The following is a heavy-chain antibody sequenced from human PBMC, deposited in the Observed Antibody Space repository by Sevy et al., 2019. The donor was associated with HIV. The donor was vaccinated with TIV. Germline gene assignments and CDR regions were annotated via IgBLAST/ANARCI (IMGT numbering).Heavy chain of an antibody. V-gene: IGHV3-23*01. CDR3: AREGCTQPHDY. J-gene: IGHJ4*02. Sequence: GGSLRLSCAASGFTFAKYSMSWVRQAPGKGLEWVSTFSFGCGRINYADSVNGRFTISRDDSKNTLFLQMYSLRAEDTATYFCAREGCTQPHDYWGQGTLVTVSS. CDR1: GFTFAKYS. CDR2: FSFGCGRI. D-gene: IGHD2-8*01.